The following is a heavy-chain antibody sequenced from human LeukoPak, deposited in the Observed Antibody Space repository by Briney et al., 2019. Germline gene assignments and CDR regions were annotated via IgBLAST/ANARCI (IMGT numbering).Heavy chain of an antibody. J-gene: IGHJ6*03. V-gene: IGHV4-34*01. D-gene: IGHD6-6*01. CDR3: ARVYSSSSKTHYYYYMDV. Sequence: PSETLSFTCAVSGGSFSGYYWSWIRQPPGKGLEWIGEINHSGSTNYNPSLKSRVTISVDTSKNQFSLKLSSVTAADTAVYYCARVYSSSSKTHYYYYMDVWGKGTTVTVSS. CDR1: GGSFSGYY. CDR2: INHSGST.